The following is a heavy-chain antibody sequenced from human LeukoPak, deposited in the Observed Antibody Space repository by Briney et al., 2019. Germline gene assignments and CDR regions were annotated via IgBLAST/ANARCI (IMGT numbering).Heavy chain of an antibody. Sequence: SETLSLTCAVYGGSFSGYYWSWIRQPPGKGLEWIGSIYYSGSTYYNPSLKSRITISVDTSKNQFFLNLNSVTAADTAVYYCATSYGSGSWFDPWGQGTLVTVSS. CDR2: IYYSGST. D-gene: IGHD3-10*01. CDR3: ATSYGSGSWFDP. V-gene: IGHV4-34*01. CDR1: GGSFSGYY. J-gene: IGHJ5*02.